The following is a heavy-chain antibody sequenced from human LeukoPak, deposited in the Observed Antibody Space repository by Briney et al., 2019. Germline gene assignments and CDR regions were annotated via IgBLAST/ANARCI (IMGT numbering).Heavy chain of an antibody. V-gene: IGHV4-38-2*02. D-gene: IGHD1-26*01. CDR1: GYSISSGYY. Sequence: SETLSLTCTVSGYSISSGYYWGWIRQPPGKGLEWIGSIYHSGSTYYNPSLKSRITISVDTSKNQFSLKLSSVTAADTAAYYCAREVEATPYYFDYWGQGTLVTVSS. CDR3: AREVEATPYYFDY. CDR2: IYHSGST. J-gene: IGHJ4*02.